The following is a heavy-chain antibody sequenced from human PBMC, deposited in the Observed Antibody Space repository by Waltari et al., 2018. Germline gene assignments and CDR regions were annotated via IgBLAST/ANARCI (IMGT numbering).Heavy chain of an antibody. D-gene: IGHD4-17*01. CDR2: IRGSGNII. CDR1: EFTFSSYF. J-gene: IGHJ3*01. CDR3: ARAYGLLAFDL. V-gene: IGHV3-11*04. Sequence: VQLVESGGGLVKPGGSLRLSCAASEFTFSSYFINWIRQAPGKGLEWISYIRGSGNIINYADSVKGRFTISRDNAKNSLYLQMDSLRAEDTAVYYCARAYGLLAFDLWGQGTKVIVS.